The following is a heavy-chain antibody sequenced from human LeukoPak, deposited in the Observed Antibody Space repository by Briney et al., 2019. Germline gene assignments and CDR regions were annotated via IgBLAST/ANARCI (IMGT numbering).Heavy chain of an antibody. Sequence: SQTLSLTCAVPGGSISSGGYSWSWIRQAPGKGLEWIGYIYHSGSTYYNPSLKSRVTISVDRSKNQFSLKLSSVTAADTAVYYCARRLYDSSGYYPTIFDYWGQGTLVTVSS. CDR2: IYHSGST. D-gene: IGHD3-22*01. CDR3: ARRLYDSSGYYPTIFDY. V-gene: IGHV4-30-2*01. J-gene: IGHJ4*02. CDR1: GGSISSGGYS.